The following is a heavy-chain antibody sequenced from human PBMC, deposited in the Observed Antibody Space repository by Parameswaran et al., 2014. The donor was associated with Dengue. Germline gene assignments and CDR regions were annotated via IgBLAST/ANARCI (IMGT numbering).Heavy chain of an antibody. CDR1: GYTFTGYY. Sequence: PGASVKVSCKASGYTFTGYYMHWVRQAPGQGLEWMGWINPNSGGTNYAQKFQGRVTMTRDTSISTAYMELSRLRSDDTAVYYCARDGYCSGGSCYLFDYWGQGTLVTVSS. V-gene: IGHV1-2*02. D-gene: IGHD2-15*01. CDR2: INPNSGGT. J-gene: IGHJ4*02. CDR3: ARDGYCSGGSCYLFDY.